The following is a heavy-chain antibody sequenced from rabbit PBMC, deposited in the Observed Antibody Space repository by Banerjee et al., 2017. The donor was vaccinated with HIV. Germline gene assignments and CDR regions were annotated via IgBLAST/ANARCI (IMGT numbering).Heavy chain of an antibody. D-gene: IGHD8-1*01. Sequence: QSLEESGGGLVKPGGTLTLTCKASGIDFSSRHYMCWVRQAPGKGLEWIACIYAGSGSTYYASWAKGRFTISKTSSTTVTLQMTSLTAADTATCFCARGGAGTTYTSWYFNLWGQGTLVTVS. CDR3: ARGGAGTTYTSWYFNL. J-gene: IGHJ4*01. CDR1: GIDFSSRHY. CDR2: IYAGSGST. V-gene: IGHV1S40*01.